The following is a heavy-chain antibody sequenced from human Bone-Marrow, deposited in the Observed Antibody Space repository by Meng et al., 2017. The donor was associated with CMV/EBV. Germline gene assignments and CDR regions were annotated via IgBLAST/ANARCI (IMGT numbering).Heavy chain of an antibody. J-gene: IGHJ4*02. V-gene: IGHV3-11*06. CDR3: ARDGYTTGWYYINY. D-gene: IGHD6-19*01. CDR1: GFIFRESY. Sequence: SGFIFRESYMTWIRQAQGKGLEWIAYISSRGSRTNYADSVKGRFTISRDNAKDSLYLQMNSLRAEDTAVYFCARDGYTTGWYYINYWGQGTLVTVSS. CDR2: ISSRGSRT.